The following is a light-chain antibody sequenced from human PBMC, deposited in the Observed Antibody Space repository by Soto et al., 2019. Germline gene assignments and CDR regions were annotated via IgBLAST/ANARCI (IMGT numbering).Light chain of an antibody. J-gene: IGKJ1*01. Sequence: DIQMTQSPSTLSASVGDRVTITCRASQSISSWLAWYQQKQGKAPKLLIYDASSLESGVPSRFSGSGSGTEFTLTISSLQPDDFATYYCQQYNSYWGAFGQGTEVEIK. CDR2: DAS. CDR3: QQYNSYWGA. CDR1: QSISSW. V-gene: IGKV1-5*01.